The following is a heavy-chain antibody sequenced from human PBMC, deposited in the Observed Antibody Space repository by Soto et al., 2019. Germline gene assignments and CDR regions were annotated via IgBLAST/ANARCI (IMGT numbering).Heavy chain of an antibody. Sequence: QLQLQESGPGLVKPSETLSLTCSVSGDSINSDNYYWGWIRQPPGKGLEWIGSIYYRGNTYYNPSFKPRVTIPLDKSESQFSLKLNSVTAADSAVYFCARLEGLATISYYFDYWGQGTLVTVSS. D-gene: IGHD3-9*01. CDR2: IYYRGNT. V-gene: IGHV4-39*01. J-gene: IGHJ4*02. CDR3: ARLEGLATISYYFDY. CDR1: GDSINSDNYY.